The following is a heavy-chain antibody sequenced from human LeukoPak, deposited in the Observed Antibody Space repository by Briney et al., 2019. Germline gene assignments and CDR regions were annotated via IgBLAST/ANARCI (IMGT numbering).Heavy chain of an antibody. CDR1: GFTFSSDA. D-gene: IGHD6-13*01. CDR3: ARAPYSRGYFDY. Sequence: PGGSLRLSCAASGFTFSSDAMHWVRQAPGKGLEWVAVIWYDGSNKYYADSVKGRFTISRDNSKNTLCLQMNSLRAEDTAVYYCARAPYSRGYFDYWGQGTLVTVSS. CDR2: IWYDGSNK. V-gene: IGHV3-33*08. J-gene: IGHJ4*02.